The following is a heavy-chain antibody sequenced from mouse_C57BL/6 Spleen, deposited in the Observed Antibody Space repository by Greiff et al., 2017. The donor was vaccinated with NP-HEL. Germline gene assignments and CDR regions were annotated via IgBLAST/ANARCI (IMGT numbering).Heavy chain of an antibody. V-gene: IGHV1-52*01. Sequence: QVQLQQPGAELVRPGSSVKLSCKASGYTFTSYWMHWVKQRPIQGLEWIGNIDPSDSETHYNQKFKDKATLTVDKSSSTAYMQLSSLTSEDSAVYYFAKGGRGWYFDVWGTGTTVTVSS. D-gene: IGHD1-1*02. CDR1: GYTFTSYW. CDR3: AKGGRGWYFDV. CDR2: IDPSDSET. J-gene: IGHJ1*03.